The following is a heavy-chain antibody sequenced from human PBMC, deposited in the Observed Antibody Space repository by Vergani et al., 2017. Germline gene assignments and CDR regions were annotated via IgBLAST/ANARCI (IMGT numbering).Heavy chain of an antibody. Sequence: EVQLVESGGGLVKRGGSLRLSCAASGFTFSSYSMNWVRQAPGKGLEWVSSISSSSSYIHYSDSLKGRFTISRDNAKSSLYLQMNSLRAEDTGVYYCAKDLDDILTGPFDYWGQGTLVTVSS. CDR3: AKDLDDILTGPFDY. V-gene: IGHV3-21*01. J-gene: IGHJ4*02. CDR2: ISSSSSYI. D-gene: IGHD3-9*01. CDR1: GFTFSSYS.